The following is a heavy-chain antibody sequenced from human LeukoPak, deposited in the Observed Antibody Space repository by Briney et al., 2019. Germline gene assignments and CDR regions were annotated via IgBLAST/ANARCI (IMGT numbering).Heavy chain of an antibody. D-gene: IGHD3/OR15-3a*01. CDR3: ARDKIDYLGWYYFDY. J-gene: IGHJ4*02. CDR1: GFTFSDYY. CDR2: ISSSGSTI. V-gene: IGHV3-11*04. Sequence: PGGSLRLSCAASGFTFSDYYMSWIRQAPGKGLEWVSYISSSGSTIYYADSVKGRFTISRDNAKNSLYLQMNSLRAEDTAVYYCARDKIDYLGWYYFDYWGQGTLVTVSS.